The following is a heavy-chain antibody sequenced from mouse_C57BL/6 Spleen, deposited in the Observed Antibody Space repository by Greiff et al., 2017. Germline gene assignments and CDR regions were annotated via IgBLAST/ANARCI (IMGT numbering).Heavy chain of an antibody. D-gene: IGHD2-3*01. CDR2: IDPENGDT. CDR1: GFNIKDDY. CDR3: TQGDDGSPFAY. J-gene: IGHJ3*01. V-gene: IGHV14-4*01. Sequence: SGAELVRPGASVKLSCTASGFNIKDDYMHWVKQRPEQGLEWIGWIDPENGDTEYASKFQGKATITADTSSNTAYLQLSSLTSEDTAVYYCTQGDDGSPFAYWGQGTLVTVSA.